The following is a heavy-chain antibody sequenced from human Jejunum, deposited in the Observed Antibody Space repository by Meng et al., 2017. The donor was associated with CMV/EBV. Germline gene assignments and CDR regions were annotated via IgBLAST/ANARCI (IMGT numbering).Heavy chain of an antibody. CDR2: IKQDGSEK. Sequence: SCAASGFTFSSYWMSWVRQAPGKGLEWVANIKQDGSEKYYVDSVKGRFTISRDNAKTSVYLQMNSLRVEDTATYYCGAGSGFDFWGQGTLVTVSS. V-gene: IGHV3-7*01. J-gene: IGHJ4*02. CDR3: GAGSGFDF. CDR1: GFTFSSYW. D-gene: IGHD1-26*01.